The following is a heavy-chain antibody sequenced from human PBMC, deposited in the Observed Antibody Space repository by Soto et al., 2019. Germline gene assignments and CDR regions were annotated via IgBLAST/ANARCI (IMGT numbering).Heavy chain of an antibody. V-gene: IGHV4-31*03. D-gene: IGHD3-22*01. CDR2: TNYRGTT. Sequence: SETLSLTCTVSGGSINSGDSYWNWIRQSPEKGLEWIGYTNYRGTTYYNPSLKSRIIISADTSENQFSLKLNSVTAADTAVYYCARDMIVDPPTGWFAPWGQGTLVTVSS. J-gene: IGHJ5*02. CDR3: ARDMIVDPPTGWFAP. CDR1: GGSINSGDSY.